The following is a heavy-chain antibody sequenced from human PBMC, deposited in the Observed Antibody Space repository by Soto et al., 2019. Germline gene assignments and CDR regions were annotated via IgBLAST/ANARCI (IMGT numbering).Heavy chain of an antibody. D-gene: IGHD1-1*01. CDR1: GYDFTTYG. V-gene: IGHV1-18*01. Sequence: QVHLVQSGAEVKKPGASVKVSCKGSGYDFTTYGITWVRQAPGQGLEWMAWISAHNGNTDYAQKLQGRVTVTRDTSTSKAYMELRSLRSDATAMYYCARGRYGDYWGQGALVTVSS. CDR2: ISAHNGNT. CDR3: ARGRYGDY. J-gene: IGHJ4*02.